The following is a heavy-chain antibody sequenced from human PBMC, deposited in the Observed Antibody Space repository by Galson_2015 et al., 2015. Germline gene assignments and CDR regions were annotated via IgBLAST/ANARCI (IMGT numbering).Heavy chain of an antibody. Sequence: SLRLSCAASGFIVSSNYMSWVRQAPGKGLEWVSVIYSSGSTYYADSVKGRFTISRDKSTSTIYMEFSSLRFEDTAVYYCARAPRSSNYENDVFDIWGQGTTITVSS. CDR2: IYSSGST. CDR1: GFIVSSNY. V-gene: IGHV3-53*05. CDR3: ARAPRSSNYENDVFDI. J-gene: IGHJ3*02. D-gene: IGHD4-11*01.